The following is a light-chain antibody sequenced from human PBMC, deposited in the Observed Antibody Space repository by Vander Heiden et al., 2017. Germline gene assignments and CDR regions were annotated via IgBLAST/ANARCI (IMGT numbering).Light chain of an antibody. CDR1: QSLMQSNGYNY. V-gene: IGKV2-28*01. Sequence: IVMTQSPLPLPVTPETQASISCRFSQSLMQSNGYNYLDWYLKKPGQSPQLLNYLGSNRASGVPDRFSGSGAGTDFTLKISRVEAEDVGVYYCMQALQSRTFGQGTKLEIK. CDR2: LGS. J-gene: IGKJ2*01. CDR3: MQALQSRT.